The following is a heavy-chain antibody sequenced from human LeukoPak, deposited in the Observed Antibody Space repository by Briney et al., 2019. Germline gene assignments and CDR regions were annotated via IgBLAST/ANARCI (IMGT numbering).Heavy chain of an antibody. CDR3: AKGPSEYQLLWGGWYFDL. Sequence: GGSLRLSCAASGFTFSSYGMSWVRQAPGKGLEWVSAISGSGGSTYYADSVKGRFTISRDNSKNTLYLQMNSLRAEDTAVYYCAKGPSEYQLLWGGWYFDLWGRGTLVTVSS. CDR1: GFTFSSYG. J-gene: IGHJ2*01. D-gene: IGHD2-2*01. V-gene: IGHV3-23*01. CDR2: ISGSGGST.